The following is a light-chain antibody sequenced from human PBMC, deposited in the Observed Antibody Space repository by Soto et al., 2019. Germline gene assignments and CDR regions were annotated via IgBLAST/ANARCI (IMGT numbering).Light chain of an antibody. J-gene: IGKJ1*01. Sequence: IQMTQCPSHLSASVGDRVGIACRGSQSIFYRLAWYQQKPGKVPKLLVYDASNLESGVPSRFSGSGSGTEFTLTISIQQPDDFATYYCQQYNSYWTFGQGTKVDIK. V-gene: IGKV1-5*01. CDR1: QSIFYR. CDR3: QQYNSYWT. CDR2: DAS.